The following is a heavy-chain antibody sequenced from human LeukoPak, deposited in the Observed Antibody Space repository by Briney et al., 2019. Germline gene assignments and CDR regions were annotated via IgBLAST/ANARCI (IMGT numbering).Heavy chain of an antibody. CDR1: GGTFSSYA. CDR2: IIPIFGTA. Sequence: SVKVSCKASGGTFSSYAISWVRQAPGQGLEWTGGIIPIFGTANYAQKFQGRVTITTDESTGTAYMELSSLRSEDTAVYYCARTRFWNYYYYYMDVWGKGTTVTVSS. J-gene: IGHJ6*03. CDR3: ARTRFWNYYYYYMDV. V-gene: IGHV1-69*05. D-gene: IGHD3-3*01.